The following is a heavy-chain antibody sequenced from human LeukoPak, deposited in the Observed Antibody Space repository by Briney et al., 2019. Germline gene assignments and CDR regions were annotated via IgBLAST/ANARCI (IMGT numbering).Heavy chain of an antibody. D-gene: IGHD3-3*01. J-gene: IGHJ4*02. V-gene: IGHV4-31*03. CDR2: IYYSGST. CDR3: ARGLVARSGFPIHFDY. CDR1: GGSISSGGYY. Sequence: SETLSLTCTVSGGSISSGGYYWSWIRQHPGKGLEWIGYIYYSGSTYYNPSLKSRVTISVDTSKNQFSLKLSSVTAADTAVYYCARGLVARSGFPIHFDYWGQGTLVTVSS.